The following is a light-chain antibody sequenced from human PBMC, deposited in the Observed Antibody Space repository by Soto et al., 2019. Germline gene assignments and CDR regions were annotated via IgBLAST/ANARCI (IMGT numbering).Light chain of an antibody. Sequence: IQMTQSPSTLSASVGDRVTITCRASQSISTWLAWYQQKPGKAPKLLIYKASIVEGGAPSRFSGSGSGTEFTITLDCLLPDYFETYYCQQYNTCPLSFGGGNTVQIK. J-gene: IGKJ4*01. V-gene: IGKV1-5*03. CDR1: QSISTW. CDR3: QQYNTCPLS. CDR2: KAS.